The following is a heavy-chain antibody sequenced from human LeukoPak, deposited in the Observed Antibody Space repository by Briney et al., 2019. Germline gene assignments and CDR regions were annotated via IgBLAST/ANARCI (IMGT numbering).Heavy chain of an antibody. CDR1: GXTFSDLA. J-gene: IGHJ4*02. D-gene: IGHD6-19*01. CDR2: ITRNGDRK. V-gene: IGHV3-64D*06. Sequence: GGSLRLSCSAFGXTFSDLAVHWVRQAPGKGLEYVSGITRNGDRKFYADSVKGRFTISRDNSKNTLYLQMSSLNPEDTAVYYCVNQISGWVYWGQGTLVTVSS. CDR3: VNQISGWVY.